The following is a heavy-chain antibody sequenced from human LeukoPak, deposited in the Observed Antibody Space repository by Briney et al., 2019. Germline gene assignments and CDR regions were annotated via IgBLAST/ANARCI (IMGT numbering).Heavy chain of an antibody. CDR3: ARQIIHRYCSSTSCLDPPDY. J-gene: IGHJ4*02. Sequence: GESLKISCKGSGYSFTSYWIGWVRQMPGKGLEWMGIIYPGDSDTRYSPSFQGQVTISADKSISTAYLQWSSLKASDTAMYYCARQIIHRYCSSTSCLDPPDYWGQGTLVTVSS. D-gene: IGHD2-2*01. CDR1: GYSFTSYW. CDR2: IYPGDSDT. V-gene: IGHV5-51*01.